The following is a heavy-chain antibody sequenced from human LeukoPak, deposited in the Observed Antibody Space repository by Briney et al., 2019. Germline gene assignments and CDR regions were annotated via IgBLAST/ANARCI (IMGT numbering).Heavy chain of an antibody. J-gene: IGHJ3*02. CDR2: IYYSGST. CDR1: GGSISSGDYY. V-gene: IGHV4-30-4*02. Sequence: MPSETLSLTCTVSGGSISSGDYYWSWIRQPPGKDLEWIGYIYYSGSTYYNPSLKSRLTISVDTSKNQFSLSLSSVTAADTAVYYCARVSSSFDAFDIWGQGTMVTVSS. CDR3: ARVSSSFDAFDI.